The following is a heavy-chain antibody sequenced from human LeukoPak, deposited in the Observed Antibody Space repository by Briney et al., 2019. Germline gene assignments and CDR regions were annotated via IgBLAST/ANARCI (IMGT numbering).Heavy chain of an antibody. CDR3: ARAVYCSGGGCFWYFDL. CDR1: GFTFSSYA. Sequence: AGGSLRLSCAASGFTFSSYAMSWVRQAPGKGLERVSVISSSGGSTYYADSVKGRFTISRDNAKKSLYLQMNSLRAEDTAVYYCARAVYCSGGGCFWYFDLWGRGTLVTVSS. D-gene: IGHD2-15*01. J-gene: IGHJ2*01. V-gene: IGHV3-23*01. CDR2: ISSSGGST.